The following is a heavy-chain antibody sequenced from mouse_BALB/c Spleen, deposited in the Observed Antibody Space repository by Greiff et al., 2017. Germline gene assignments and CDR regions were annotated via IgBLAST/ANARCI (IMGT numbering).Heavy chain of an antibody. CDR1: GYAFTNYL. CDR2: INPGSGGT. D-gene: IGHD1-1*01. Sequence: QVQLQQSGAELVRPGTSVKVSCKASGYAFTNYLIEWVKQRPGQGLEWIGVINPGSGGTNYNEKFKGKATLTADKSSSTAYMQLSSLTSDDSAVYFCARSRYYYGSRDAMDYWGQGTSVTVSS. V-gene: IGHV1-54*01. J-gene: IGHJ4*01. CDR3: ARSRYYYGSRDAMDY.